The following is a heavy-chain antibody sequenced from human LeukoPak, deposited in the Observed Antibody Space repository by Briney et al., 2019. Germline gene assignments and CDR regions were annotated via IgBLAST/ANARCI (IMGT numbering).Heavy chain of an antibody. D-gene: IGHD6-13*01. CDR2: IRYDGSNK. V-gene: IGHV3-30*02. Sequence: PGGSLRLSCAASGFSFKDYNMHWVRQAPGKGLEWVAFIRYDGSNKYYADSVKGRFTISRDNSKNTLYLQMNSLRAEDTAVYYCAKDSSYSSSSLRGGSWFDPWGQGTLVTVSS. CDR3: AKDSSYSSSSLRGGSWFDP. J-gene: IGHJ5*02. CDR1: GFSFKDYN.